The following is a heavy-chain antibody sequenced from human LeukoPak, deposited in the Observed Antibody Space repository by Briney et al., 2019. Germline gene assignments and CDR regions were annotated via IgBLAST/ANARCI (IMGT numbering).Heavy chain of an antibody. CDR3: ATPLDYYDSSGYHQGGD. D-gene: IGHD3-22*01. CDR2: IWYDGSKK. V-gene: IGHV3-33*01. CDR1: RFTFSNYG. Sequence: GGSLRLSCAASRFTFSNYGMHWVRLAPGKGLEWVASIWYDGSKKFYVDSVKGRFTISRDNSKKMLYLQMNSLRAEDTAVYYCATPLDYYDSSGYHQGGDWGQGTLVTVSS. J-gene: IGHJ4*02.